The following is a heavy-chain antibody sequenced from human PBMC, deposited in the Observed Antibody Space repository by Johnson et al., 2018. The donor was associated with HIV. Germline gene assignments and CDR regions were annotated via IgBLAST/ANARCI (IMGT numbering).Heavy chain of an antibody. D-gene: IGHD1-26*01. V-gene: IGHV3-66*03. CDR1: GFTVSSNY. Sequence: VQLVESGGGLIQPGGSLRLSCAASGFTVSSNYMSWVRQAPGKGLEWVSVIYSGDSTNYADAAKGRFTIARDNSKNTLYMQMNSLKPEDTALYYFARIGGSYLVLWAFDIWGQGTMVTVSS. CDR2: IYSGDST. CDR3: ARIGGSYLVLWAFDI. J-gene: IGHJ3*02.